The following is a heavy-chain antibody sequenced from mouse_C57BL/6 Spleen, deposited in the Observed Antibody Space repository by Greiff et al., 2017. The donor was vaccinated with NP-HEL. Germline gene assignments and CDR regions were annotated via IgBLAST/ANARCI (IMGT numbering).Heavy chain of an antibody. D-gene: IGHD4-1*01. CDR1: GFNIRDDY. V-gene: IGHV14-4*01. CDR3: TTGTGTGDY. J-gene: IGHJ2*01. CDR2: IDPENGDT. Sequence: VQLQQSGAELVRPGASVKLSCTASGFNIRDDYMHWVKQRPEQGLEWIGWIDPENGDTEYASKFQGKATITADTSSNTAYLQLSSLTSEDTAVYYCTTGTGTGDYWGQGTTLTVSS.